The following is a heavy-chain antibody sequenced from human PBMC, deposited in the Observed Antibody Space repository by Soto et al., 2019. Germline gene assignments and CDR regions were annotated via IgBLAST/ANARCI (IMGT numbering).Heavy chain of an antibody. CDR1: GGSISSSSYY. CDR3: ARIVSIRITNWFDP. Sequence: SETLSLTCTVSGGSISSSSYYWGWIRQPPGKGLEWIGSIYYSGSTYYNPSLKSRVTISVDTSKNQFSLKLSSVTAADTAVYYCARIVSIRITNWFDPWGQGTLITVSS. D-gene: IGHD3-10*01. CDR2: IYYSGST. V-gene: IGHV4-39*01. J-gene: IGHJ5*02.